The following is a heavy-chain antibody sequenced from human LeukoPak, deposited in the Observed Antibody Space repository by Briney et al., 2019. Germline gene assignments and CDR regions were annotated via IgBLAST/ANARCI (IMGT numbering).Heavy chain of an antibody. Sequence: GGSLRPSCAASGFAFSTYWMKWVRQAPGKGLEWVASIKDDGSANYYVDSVKGRFTISRDNAKNSLYLRMNSLRVEDTAVYYCARQKSGVAVAGPGDHWGQGTLVTVSS. CDR2: IKDDGSAN. CDR1: GFAFSTYW. V-gene: IGHV3-7*01. J-gene: IGHJ4*02. D-gene: IGHD6-19*01. CDR3: ARQKSGVAVAGPGDH.